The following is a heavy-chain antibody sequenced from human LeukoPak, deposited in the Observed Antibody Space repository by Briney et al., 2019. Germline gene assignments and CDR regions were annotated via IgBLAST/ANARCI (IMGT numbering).Heavy chain of an antibody. V-gene: IGHV3-15*01. J-gene: IGHJ3*02. CDR2: IKSKTDGGTT. CDR3: TTGFYDYVWGSYRPDAFDI. Sequence: GGSLRLSCAASGFTFSSYAMSWVRQAPGKGLEWVGRIKSKTDGGTTDYAAPVKGRFTISRDDSKNTLYLQMNSLKTEDTAVYYRTTGFYDYVWGSYRPDAFDIWGQGTMVTVSS. CDR1: GFTFSSYA. D-gene: IGHD3-16*02.